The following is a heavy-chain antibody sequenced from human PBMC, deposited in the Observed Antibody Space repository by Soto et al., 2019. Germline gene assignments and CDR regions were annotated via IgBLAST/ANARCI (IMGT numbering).Heavy chain of an antibody. Sequence: GSLRLSCAASGFRFRTRAMSWVRQAPGKGLEWVASIRPGGDGTYYADSVKGRFAVSRDNSNVTLYLQMDSLRVEDTAIYYCTTHEEGAPWAGGFDSWGQGTLVTVSS. J-gene: IGHJ5*01. CDR2: IRPGGDGT. V-gene: IGHV3-23*01. D-gene: IGHD1-26*01. CDR1: GFRFRTRA. CDR3: TTHEEGAPWAGGFDS.